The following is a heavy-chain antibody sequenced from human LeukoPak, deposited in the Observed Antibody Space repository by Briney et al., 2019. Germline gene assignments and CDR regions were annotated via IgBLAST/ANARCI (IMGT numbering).Heavy chain of an antibody. V-gene: IGHV4-59*08. CDR2: IYYSGST. J-gene: IGHJ6*03. Sequence: SETLSLTCTVSGGPISSYYWSWIRQPPGKGLEWIGYIYYSGSTNYNPSLKSRVTISVDTSKNQFSLKLSSVTAADTAVYYCARKRRDGPPPLNYYYYYRDVWGKGPTFPASS. CDR1: GGPISSYY. D-gene: IGHD2-8*01. CDR3: ARKRRDGPPPLNYYYYYRDV.